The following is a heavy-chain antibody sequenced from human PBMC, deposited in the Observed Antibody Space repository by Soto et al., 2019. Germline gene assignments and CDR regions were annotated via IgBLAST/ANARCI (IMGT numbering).Heavy chain of an antibody. D-gene: IGHD2-8*01. CDR1: GGTFSSYA. Sequence: SSVHVSCKXFGGTFSSYAISWVRQAPGQGLEWMGGIIPIFGTANYAQKFQGRVTITADESTSTAYMELSSLRSEDTAVYYCARRTTMADYYYYYGMDVWGQGTTVTVSS. V-gene: IGHV1-69*13. CDR3: ARRTTMADYYYYYGMDV. J-gene: IGHJ6*02. CDR2: IIPIFGTA.